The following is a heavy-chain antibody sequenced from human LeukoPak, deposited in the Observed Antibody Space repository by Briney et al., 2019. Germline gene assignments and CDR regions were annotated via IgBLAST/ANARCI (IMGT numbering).Heavy chain of an antibody. CDR2: INPSGGST. V-gene: IGHV1-46*01. Sequence: ASVKVSCKASGYTFTSYYMHWVRRAPGQGLEWMGIINPSGGSTSYAQKFQGRVTMTRDTSTSTVYMELSSLRSEDTAVYYCAGDHGDYPFDYWGQGTLVTVSS. CDR3: AGDHGDYPFDY. D-gene: IGHD4-17*01. CDR1: GYTFTSYY. J-gene: IGHJ4*02.